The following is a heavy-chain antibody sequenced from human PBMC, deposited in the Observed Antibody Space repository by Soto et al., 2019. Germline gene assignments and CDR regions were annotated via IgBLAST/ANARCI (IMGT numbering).Heavy chain of an antibody. D-gene: IGHD3-9*01. CDR1: GFTFSSYG. V-gene: IGHV3-33*01. CDR3: ARDPYDILTGYIYYYYMDV. CDR2: IWYDGSNK. J-gene: IGHJ6*03. Sequence: PGGSLRLSCAASGFTFSSYGMHWVRQAPGKGLEWVAVIWYDGSNKYYADSVKGRFTISRDNSKNTLYLQMNSLRAEDTAVYYCARDPYDILTGYIYYYYMDVWGKGTTVTVSS.